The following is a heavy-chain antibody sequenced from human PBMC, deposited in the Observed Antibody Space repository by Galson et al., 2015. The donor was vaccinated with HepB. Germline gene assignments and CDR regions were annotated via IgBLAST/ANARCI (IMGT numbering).Heavy chain of an antibody. CDR2: ISGSGGST. V-gene: IGHV3-23*01. CDR3: AKDTSPSSTHPPTEVYYYYGMDV. D-gene: IGHD2-2*01. Sequence: SLRLSCAASGFTFSSYAMSWVRQAPGKGLEWVSAISGSGGSTYYADSVKGRFTISRDNSKNTLYLQMNSLRAEDTAVYYCAKDTSPSSTHPPTEVYYYYGMDVWGQGTTVTVSS. CDR1: GFTFSSYA. J-gene: IGHJ6*02.